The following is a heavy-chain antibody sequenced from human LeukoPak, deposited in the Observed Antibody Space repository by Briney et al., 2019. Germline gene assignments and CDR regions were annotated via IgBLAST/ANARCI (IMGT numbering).Heavy chain of an antibody. CDR2: ISPYDGDT. V-gene: IGHV1-18*01. CDR3: ARDYCTRGGDCYKEDLFDP. Sequence: AASVKVSCKAPGYTFAIYGISWVRQAPGQGLEWMAWISPYDGDTNYAQNFEGRVTMTTETSTSTAYMELRSLRSDDTAIYYCARDYCTRGGDCYKEDLFDPWGQGTLVTVSS. J-gene: IGHJ5*02. CDR1: GYTFAIYG. D-gene: IGHD2-21*02.